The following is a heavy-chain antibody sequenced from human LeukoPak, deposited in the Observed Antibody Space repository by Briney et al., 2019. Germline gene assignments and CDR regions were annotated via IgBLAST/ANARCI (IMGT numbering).Heavy chain of an antibody. CDR2: ISSSSSYI. V-gene: IGHV3-21*01. CDR3: ARDPLSYYDSSGYSY. Sequence: PGGPLRLSCAASGFTFSSYSMNWVRQAPGKGLEWVSSISSSSSYIYYADSVKGRFTISRDNAKNSLYLQMNSLRAEDTAVYYCARDPLSYYDSSGYSYWGQGTLVTVSS. D-gene: IGHD3-22*01. J-gene: IGHJ4*02. CDR1: GFTFSSYS.